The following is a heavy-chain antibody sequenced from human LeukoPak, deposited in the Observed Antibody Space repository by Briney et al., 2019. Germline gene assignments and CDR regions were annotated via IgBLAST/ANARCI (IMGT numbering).Heavy chain of an antibody. J-gene: IGHJ5*02. V-gene: IGHV3-23*01. CDR3: ARDDSSSWYDFWFDP. Sequence: GGSLRLSCEAPGFTFSVYAMSWVRQGPGKGLEWVSAIRGSGASTYYADSVKGRFTISRDNAKNSLYLQMNSLRAEDTAVYYCARDDSSSWYDFWFDPWGQGTLVTVSS. D-gene: IGHD6-13*01. CDR2: IRGSGAST. CDR1: GFTFSVYA.